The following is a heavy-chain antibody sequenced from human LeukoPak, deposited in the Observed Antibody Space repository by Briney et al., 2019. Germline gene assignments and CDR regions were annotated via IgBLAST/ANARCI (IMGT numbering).Heavy chain of an antibody. CDR1: GFTFSGYA. D-gene: IGHD3-3*01. V-gene: IGHV3-23*01. CDR3: AKMSGYYWGVN. J-gene: IGHJ4*02. Sequence: GGPLRLSCAASGFTFSGYAMSWVRQAPGRGLEWVSSISSDGVITYYAESVRGRFTISRDNSKNTLSLQLSSLRDDDTAIYYCAKMSGYYWGVNWGQGTLVTVSS. CDR2: ISSDGVIT.